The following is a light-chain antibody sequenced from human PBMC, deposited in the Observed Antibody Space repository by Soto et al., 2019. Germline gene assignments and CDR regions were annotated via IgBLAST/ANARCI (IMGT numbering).Light chain of an antibody. Sequence: DVQMTQSPSFLSASVVDRVTLTCRASQGISSYLAWYQQKPGKAPKIVIYNASSLESGVPSRFSGSGSGTEVTLTISSLQTDDFATYYCQQYNSYPWTFGQGTKVDIK. CDR1: QGISSY. CDR2: NAS. CDR3: QQYNSYPWT. V-gene: IGKV1-9*01. J-gene: IGKJ1*01.